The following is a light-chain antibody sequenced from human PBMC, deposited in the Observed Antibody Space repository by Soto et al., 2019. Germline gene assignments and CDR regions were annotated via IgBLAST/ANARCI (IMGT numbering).Light chain of an antibody. Sequence: IVLTHSPATLSVSPGERATLSFMASQSISSNLVWYQQKAGQAPRLLIYGASTRATGIPARFSGSGSGTDFTLTISSLEPEDFAVYYCQQRSNWPITFGQGTRLEI. CDR3: QQRSNWPIT. CDR1: QSISSN. J-gene: IGKJ5*01. V-gene: IGKV3-11*01. CDR2: GAS.